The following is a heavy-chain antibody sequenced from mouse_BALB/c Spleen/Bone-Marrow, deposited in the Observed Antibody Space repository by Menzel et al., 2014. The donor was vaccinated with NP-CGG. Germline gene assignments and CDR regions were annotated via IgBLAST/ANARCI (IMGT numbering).Heavy chain of an antibody. CDR1: GYSFTGYY. CDR2: VSPNNGGT. V-gene: IGHV1-18*01. J-gene: IGHJ3*01. CDR3: ATGTWFAY. Sequence: SGPDLVKPGASLKISCKASGYSFTGYYMYWLKQSHGKSLEWIGRVSPNNGGTIYNQKFKGKATLTVDKSSSTAYMELRSLTSEDTAVYYCATGTWFAYWGQGTLVTVSA. D-gene: IGHD4-1*01.